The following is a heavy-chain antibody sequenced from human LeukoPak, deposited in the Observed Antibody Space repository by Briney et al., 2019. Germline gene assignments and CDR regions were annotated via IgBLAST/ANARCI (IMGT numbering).Heavy chain of an antibody. J-gene: IGHJ6*02. V-gene: IGHV4-59*11. CDR3: ARDWLVVQPYIMDV. D-gene: IGHD2-2*01. Sequence: SETLSLICTVSGGAISSHYWSWIRQPPGRGLEWIGYISYSGYTNYNPSLKSRVTISLDTSKNQFSLKLSSVTAVDTAVYYCARDWLVVQPYIMDVWGQGTTVTVSS. CDR1: GGAISSHY. CDR2: ISYSGYT.